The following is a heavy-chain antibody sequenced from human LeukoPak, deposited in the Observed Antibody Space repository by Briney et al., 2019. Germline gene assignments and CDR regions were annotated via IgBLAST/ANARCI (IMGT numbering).Heavy chain of an antibody. Sequence: PSQTLSLTCAVSGGSISSGGYSWSWIRQPPGKGLEWIGYIYHSGSTYYNPSLKSRVTISVDRSKNQFSLKLSSVTAADTAVYYCARAGLGGAATRFDYWGQGTLVTVSS. CDR3: ARAGLGGAATRFDY. CDR1: GGSISSGGYS. V-gene: IGHV4-30-2*01. J-gene: IGHJ4*02. CDR2: IYHSGST. D-gene: IGHD2-15*01.